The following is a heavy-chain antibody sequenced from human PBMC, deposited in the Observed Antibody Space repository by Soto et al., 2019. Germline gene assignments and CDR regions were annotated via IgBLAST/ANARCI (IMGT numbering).Heavy chain of an antibody. D-gene: IGHD4-17*01. V-gene: IGHV3-23*01. J-gene: IGHJ4*02. CDR3: AKFVWRLGVTSRLDY. CDR2: ISGSGGST. Sequence: GGSLRLSCAASGFTFSSYAMSWVRQAPGKGLEWVSAISGSGGSTYYADSVKGRFTISRDNSKNTLYLQMNSLRAEDTAVYYCAKFVWRLGVTSRLDYWGQGTLVTVSS. CDR1: GFTFSSYA.